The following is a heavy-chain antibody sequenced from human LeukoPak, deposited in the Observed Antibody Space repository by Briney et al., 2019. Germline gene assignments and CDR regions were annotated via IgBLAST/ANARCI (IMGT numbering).Heavy chain of an antibody. J-gene: IGHJ4*01. V-gene: IGHV3-30*04. CDR3: ARAFDWLLYYIDY. CDR2: ISYDGSNK. D-gene: IGHD3-9*01. CDR1: GFTFSSYA. Sequence: GGSLRLSCAASGFTFSSYAMHWVRQAPGKGLEWVAVISYDGSNKYYADSVKGRFTISRDNSKNTLYLQMNNLRAEDTAVYYCARAFDWLLYYIDYWGPGTPVTVSS.